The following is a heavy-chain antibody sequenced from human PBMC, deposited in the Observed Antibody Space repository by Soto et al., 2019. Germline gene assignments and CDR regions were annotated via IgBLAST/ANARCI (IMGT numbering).Heavy chain of an antibody. D-gene: IGHD3-3*01. J-gene: IGHJ3*02. CDR2: ISGSGGST. CDR1: GFTFSSYA. V-gene: IGHV3-23*01. CDR3: AKAYDFWSGYIGGVAFDI. Sequence: PGGSLRLSCAASGFTFSSYAMSWVRQAPGKGLEWVSAISGSGGSTYYADSVKGRFTISRDNSKNTLYLQMNSLRAEDTAVYYCAKAYDFWSGYIGGVAFDIWGQGTMVTVSS.